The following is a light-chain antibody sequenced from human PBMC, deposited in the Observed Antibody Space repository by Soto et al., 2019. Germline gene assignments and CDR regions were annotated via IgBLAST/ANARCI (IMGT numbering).Light chain of an antibody. CDR1: TGAVTSNHH. Sequence: QAVVTQEPSLTVSPGGTVTLTCGSSTGAVTSNHHPYWFQQKAGQAPRTLIYDTSNKHSWTPARFSGSLLGDKAALTLSGAQPEDEAQYYCLLSYNGARVFGGGTELTVL. CDR2: DTS. CDR3: LLSYNGARV. J-gene: IGLJ2*01. V-gene: IGLV7-46*01.